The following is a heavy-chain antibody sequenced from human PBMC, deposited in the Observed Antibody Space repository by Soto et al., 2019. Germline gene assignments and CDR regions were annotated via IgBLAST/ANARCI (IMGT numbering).Heavy chain of an antibody. CDR2: IIPILGIA. CDR1: GGTFSSYT. J-gene: IGHJ6*02. D-gene: IGHD2-15*01. Sequence: QVQLVQSGAEVKKPGSSVKVSCKASGGTFSSYTISWVRQAPGQGLEWMGTIIPILGIANYAQKFQGRVTITADKSTSTAYMELSRRRSDHTAVYYCANPVPKGYCGGGSCYARYYYCGMDVWGQGTTVTVSS. CDR3: ANPVPKGYCGGGSCYARYYYCGMDV. V-gene: IGHV1-69*02.